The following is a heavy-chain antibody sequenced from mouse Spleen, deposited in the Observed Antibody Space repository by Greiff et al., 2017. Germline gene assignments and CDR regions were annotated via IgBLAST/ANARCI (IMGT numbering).Heavy chain of an antibody. V-gene: IGHV1-55*01. CDR3: ARGITTDGSFAY. D-gene: IGHD2-4*01. CDR2: IYPGSGST. J-gene: IGHJ3*01. Sequence: QVQLQQPGAELVKPGASVKMSCKASGYTFTSYWITWVKQRPGQGLEWIGEIYPGSGSTNYNEKFKSKATLTVDTSSSTAYMQLSSLTSEDSAVYYCARGITTDGSFAYWGQGTLVTVSA. CDR1: GYTFTSYW.